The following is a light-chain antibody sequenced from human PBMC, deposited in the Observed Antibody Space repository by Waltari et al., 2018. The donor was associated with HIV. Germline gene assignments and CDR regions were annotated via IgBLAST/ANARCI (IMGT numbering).Light chain of an antibody. CDR3: QQYFGVPIT. CDR1: QSLLHTSDNKNY. V-gene: IGKV4-1*01. J-gene: IGKJ4*01. CDR2: WAS. Sequence: IVMPLSPDSLGVSSAERATIKCKSGQSLLHTSDNKNYLAWYQQKLGQSPKLLIYWASTRESGVPDRFSGSGSGADFTLTINGLRTEDVATYYCQQYFGVPITFGGGTKIDIK.